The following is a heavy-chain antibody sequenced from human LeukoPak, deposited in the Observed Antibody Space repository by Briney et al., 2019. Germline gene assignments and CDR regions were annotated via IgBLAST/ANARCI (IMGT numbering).Heavy chain of an antibody. V-gene: IGHV4-59*01. Sequence: SETLSLTCTVSGGSISSYYWSWIRQPPGKGLEWIGYIYYSGSTNYNPSLKSRVTISVDTSKNQFSLKLSSVTAADTAVYYCASLRATGSRSVWGQGTLVTVSS. CDR1: GGSISSYY. D-gene: IGHD3-9*01. J-gene: IGHJ4*02. CDR3: ASLRATGSRSV. CDR2: IYYSGST.